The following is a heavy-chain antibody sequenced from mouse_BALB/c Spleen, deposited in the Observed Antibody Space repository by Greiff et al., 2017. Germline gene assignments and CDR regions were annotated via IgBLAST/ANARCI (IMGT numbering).Heavy chain of an antibody. Sequence: QVQLQQSGPELVKPGASVKISCKASGYAFSSSWMNWVKQRPGQGLEWIGRIYPGDGDTNYNGKFKGKATLTADKSSSTAYMQLSSLTSVDSAVYFCARRTTVHRYWYFDVWGAGTTVTVSS. J-gene: IGHJ1*01. CDR1: GYAFSSSW. V-gene: IGHV1-82*01. CDR3: ARRTTVHRYWYFDV. D-gene: IGHD1-1*01. CDR2: IYPGDGDT.